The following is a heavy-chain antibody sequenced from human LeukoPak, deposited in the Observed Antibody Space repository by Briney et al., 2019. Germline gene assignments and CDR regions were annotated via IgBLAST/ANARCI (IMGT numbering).Heavy chain of an antibody. CDR2: ISGSGDST. J-gene: IGHJ4*02. CDR3: ARAVSVSSYYFDC. D-gene: IGHD5/OR15-5a*01. CDR1: GFTFSSYA. Sequence: GGSLRLSCAGSGFTFSSYAMSWVRQAPGKGLEWVSGISGSGDSTYFADSVKGRFTTSRDNSKNTLYLQMNSLRAEDTAVYYCARAVSVSSYYFDCWGQGTLVTVSS. V-gene: IGHV3-23*01.